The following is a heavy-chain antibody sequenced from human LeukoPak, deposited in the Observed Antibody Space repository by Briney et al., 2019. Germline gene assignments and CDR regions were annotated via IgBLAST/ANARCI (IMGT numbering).Heavy chain of an antibody. Sequence: ASVKVSCKASGYTFTSYGISWVRQAPGQGLEWMGWISAYNGNTSYAQKFQGRVTITADESTSTAYMELSSLRSEDTAVYYCARAGAPTVVTPRSYYYHMDVWGKGTTVTVSS. D-gene: IGHD4-23*01. CDR3: ARAGAPTVVTPRSYYYHMDV. CDR2: ISAYNGNT. CDR1: GYTFTSYG. V-gene: IGHV1-18*01. J-gene: IGHJ6*03.